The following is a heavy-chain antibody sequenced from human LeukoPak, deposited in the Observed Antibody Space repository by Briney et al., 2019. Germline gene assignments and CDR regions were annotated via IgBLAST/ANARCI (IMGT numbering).Heavy chain of an antibody. CDR1: GGSISSYY. CDR3: ARSYNWNYYWFDP. CDR2: IYTSGST. J-gene: IGHJ5*02. D-gene: IGHD1-7*01. V-gene: IGHV4-4*09. Sequence: SETLSLTCTVSGGSISSYYWSWIRQPPGKGLEWIGYIYTSGSTNYNPSLKSQVTISVDTSKNQFSLKLSSVTAADTAVYYCARSYNWNYYWFDPWGQGTLVTVSS.